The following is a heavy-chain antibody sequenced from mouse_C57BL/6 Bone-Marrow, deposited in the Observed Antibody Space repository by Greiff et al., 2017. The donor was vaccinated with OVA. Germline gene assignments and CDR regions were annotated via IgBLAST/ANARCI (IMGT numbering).Heavy chain of an antibody. CDR3: ARDYDYGSSYC. D-gene: IGHD1-1*01. Sequence: EVKLMESGPVLVKPGASVKMSCKASGYTFTDYYMNWVKQSPGKSLEWIGVINPYNGGTSYNQKVKGKATLTVDKSSSSAYMELNSLTSEDSAVYYCARDYDYGSSYCWGQGTTLTVSS. CDR1: GYTFTDYY. CDR2: INPYNGGT. J-gene: IGHJ2*01. V-gene: IGHV1-19*01.